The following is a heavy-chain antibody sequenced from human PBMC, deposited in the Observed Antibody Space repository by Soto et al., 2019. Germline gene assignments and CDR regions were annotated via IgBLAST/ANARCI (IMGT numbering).Heavy chain of an antibody. V-gene: IGHV3-48*01. D-gene: IGHD1-26*01. Sequence: GGSLRLSCAASGFTFSSYSMNWVRQAPGKGLEWVSYISSSSSTIYYADSVKGRFTISRDNAKNSLYLQMNSLRAEDTAVYYCVGAGALGYFQHWGQGTLVTVSS. CDR2: ISSSSSTI. J-gene: IGHJ1*01. CDR1: GFTFSSYS. CDR3: VGAGALGYFQH.